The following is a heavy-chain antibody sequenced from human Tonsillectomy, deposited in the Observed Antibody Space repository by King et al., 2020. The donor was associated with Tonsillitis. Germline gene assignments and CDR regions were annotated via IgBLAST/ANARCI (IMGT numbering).Heavy chain of an antibody. J-gene: IGHJ2*01. V-gene: IGHV1-46*01. CDR3: AREGGSFRHFDL. Sequence: VQLVESGAEVKEPGASLKVSCTASGYSFTNYYMHWVRQAPGQRLEWMGLINPSGTGTGYAQNFQGRITMTRDMSTGTDYMERSSLRSDDTAVYYCAREGGSFRHFDLWGRGTLVTVSS. CDR1: GYSFTNYY. D-gene: IGHD2/OR15-2a*01. CDR2: INPSGTGT.